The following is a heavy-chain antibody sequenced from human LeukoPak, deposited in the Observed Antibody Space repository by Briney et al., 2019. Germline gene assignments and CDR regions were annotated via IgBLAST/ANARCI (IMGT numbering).Heavy chain of an antibody. CDR1: GFTLRSYA. CDR2: ISVSGGST. V-gene: IGHV3-23*01. D-gene: IGHD3-10*01. J-gene: IGHJ4*02. Sequence: PGGSLRLSCAASGFTLRSYAMSWVRQAPGKGLEWVSGISVSGGSTYYADSVKGRFTISRDNSKNTLYLQMNSLRAEDTAVYYCARDLGVRGVSDYWGQGTLVTVSS. CDR3: ARDLGVRGVSDY.